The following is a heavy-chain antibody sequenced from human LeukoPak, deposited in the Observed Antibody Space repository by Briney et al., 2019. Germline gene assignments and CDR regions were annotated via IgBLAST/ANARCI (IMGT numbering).Heavy chain of an antibody. CDR3: AKAGGSYYVNWFDP. CDR1: GFTFSSYW. Sequence: GGSLRLSCAASGFTFSSYWMHWVRQAPGKGLVWVSRINSDGSSTYYADSVKGRFTISRDNSKNTLYLQMNSLRAEDTAVYYCAKAGGSYYVNWFDPWGQGTLVTVSS. V-gene: IGHV3-74*01. CDR2: INSDGSST. J-gene: IGHJ5*02. D-gene: IGHD1-26*01.